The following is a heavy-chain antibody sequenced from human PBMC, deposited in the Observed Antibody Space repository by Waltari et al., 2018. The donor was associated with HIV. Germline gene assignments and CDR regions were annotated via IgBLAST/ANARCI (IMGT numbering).Heavy chain of an antibody. D-gene: IGHD2-21*01. CDR2: IYHPGST. CDR3: VRVVSDGNGSSWLDP. V-gene: IGHV4-4*02. Sequence: QVQLQESGPGQVEPSGTLSLTCVVSGGSLRPHNWWTWVRQPPGKGLEWIGEIYHPGSTNYNKSLKSRVTISVDKSKNQFSLELRSVTAADTAVYYCVRVVSDGNGSSWLDPWGQGTLVTVSS. J-gene: IGHJ5*02. CDR1: GGSLRPHNW.